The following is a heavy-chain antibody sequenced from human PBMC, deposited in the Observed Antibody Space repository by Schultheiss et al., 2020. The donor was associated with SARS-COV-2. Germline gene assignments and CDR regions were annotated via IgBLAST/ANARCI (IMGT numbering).Heavy chain of an antibody. V-gene: IGHV4-39*07. CDR1: GGSISSSSYY. D-gene: IGHD6-19*01. Sequence: GSLRLSCAVSGGSISSSSYYWGWIRQPPGKGLEWIGEINHSGSTNYNPSLKSRVTISVDTSKNQFSLKLTSVTAADTAVYYCAREVAGTLWFDYWGRGTLVTV. J-gene: IGHJ4*02. CDR2: INHSGST. CDR3: AREVAGTLWFDY.